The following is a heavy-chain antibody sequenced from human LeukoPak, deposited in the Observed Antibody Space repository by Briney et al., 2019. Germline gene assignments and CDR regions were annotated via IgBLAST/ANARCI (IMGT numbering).Heavy chain of an antibody. Sequence: PGGSLRLSCAASGFIASNKYMSWVRQAPGKGLEWVSTIRSDGTTDYADSVKGRSTISRDDSKNTVYLQMDSLRVEDTAVYSCARRRGGYGEGELDYWGQGTLVTVSS. CDR2: IRSDGTT. V-gene: IGHV3-66*01. D-gene: IGHD4-17*01. CDR1: GFIASNKY. J-gene: IGHJ4*02. CDR3: ARRRGGYGEGELDY.